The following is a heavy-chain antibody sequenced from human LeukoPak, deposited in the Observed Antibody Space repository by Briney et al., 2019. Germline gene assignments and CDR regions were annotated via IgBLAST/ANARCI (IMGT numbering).Heavy chain of an antibody. Sequence: GGSLRLSCEASGFTFSNYWMSWVRQAPGKGLEWVANINQDAGGKYYVDSVKGRFTISRENAKSSLYLQMNSLRADDTAVYYCARDKSQQWLTSLILDYWGQGTLVTVSS. J-gene: IGHJ4*02. CDR1: GFTFSNYW. CDR3: ARDKSQQWLTSLILDY. D-gene: IGHD6-19*01. CDR2: INQDAGGK. V-gene: IGHV3-7*05.